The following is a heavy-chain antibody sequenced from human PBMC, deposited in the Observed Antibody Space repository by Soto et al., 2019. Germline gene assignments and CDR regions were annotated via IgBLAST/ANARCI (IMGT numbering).Heavy chain of an antibody. CDR3: ARRYSSSFDF. CDR1: GGSISSYY. D-gene: IGHD6-13*01. Sequence: QVQLQESGPGLVKPSETLSLTCTVSGGSISSYYWSWIRQPPGKGLEWIGYIYYGGSTNYNPSPTSSVAISVDTSNNQFSLKLSSVTAADTAVYYCARRYSSSFDFWGQGTLVTVSS. V-gene: IGHV4-59*08. J-gene: IGHJ4*02. CDR2: IYYGGST.